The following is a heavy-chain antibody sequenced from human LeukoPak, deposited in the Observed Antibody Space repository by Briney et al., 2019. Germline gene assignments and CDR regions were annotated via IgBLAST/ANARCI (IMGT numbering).Heavy chain of an antibody. J-gene: IGHJ5*02. D-gene: IGHD2-2*01. CDR1: GGSISSSSYY. CDR2: IYYSGST. CDR3: ARVPAAMEGWFDP. Sequence: PSETLSLTCTVSGGSISSSSYYWGWIRQPPGKGLEWIGSIYYSGSTYYNPPLKSRVTISVDTSKNQFSLKLSSVTAADTAVYYCARVPAAMEGWFDPWGQGTLVTVSS. V-gene: IGHV4-39*01.